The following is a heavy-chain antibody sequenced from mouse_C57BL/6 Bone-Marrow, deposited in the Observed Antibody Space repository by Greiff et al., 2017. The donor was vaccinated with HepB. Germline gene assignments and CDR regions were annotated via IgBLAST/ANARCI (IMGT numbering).Heavy chain of an antibody. D-gene: IGHD2-3*01. Sequence: VQLQQPGAELVMPGASVKLSCKASGYTFTSYWMHWVKQRPGQGLEWIGEIDPSDSYTNYNQKFKGKSTLTVDKSSSTAYMQLSSLTSEDSAVYYCARWPYDGDWYFDVWGTGTTVTVSS. CDR2: IDPSDSYT. CDR3: ARWPYDGDWYFDV. CDR1: GYTFTSYW. J-gene: IGHJ1*03. V-gene: IGHV1-69*01.